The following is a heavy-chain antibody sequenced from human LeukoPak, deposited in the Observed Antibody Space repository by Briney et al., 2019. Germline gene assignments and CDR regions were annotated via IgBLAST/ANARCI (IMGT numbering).Heavy chain of an antibody. D-gene: IGHD6-13*01. CDR1: GFTFSRYA. J-gene: IGHJ4*02. Sequence: PGGSLRLSCAASGFTFSRYAMSWLRHPPGRGLEWVSDISGSGGSTYYAGCVKGSFTISRDNSKNTLYLEMAGLRAEDTAVYYCAKSIAAAEAYFDYWGQGTLVTVSS. CDR3: AKSIAAAEAYFDY. CDR2: ISGSGGST. V-gene: IGHV3-23*01.